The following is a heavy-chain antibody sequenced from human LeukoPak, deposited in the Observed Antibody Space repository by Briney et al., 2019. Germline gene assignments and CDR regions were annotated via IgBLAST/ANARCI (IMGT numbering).Heavy chain of an antibody. CDR1: GFTFTDYY. V-gene: IGHV3-11*01. J-gene: IGHJ4*02. D-gene: IGHD4-17*01. CDR3: XXDSPIAYGVPGEASSDY. CDR2: IHSRGSTT. Sequence: PGGSLRLSCAASGFTFTDYYMSWIRQAPGKGLEWISYIHSRGSTTYYADSVKGRFTISRDNAQNSLFLQMNSLSVEDTAVYYCXXDSPIAYGVPGEASSDYWGQGTLVTVSS.